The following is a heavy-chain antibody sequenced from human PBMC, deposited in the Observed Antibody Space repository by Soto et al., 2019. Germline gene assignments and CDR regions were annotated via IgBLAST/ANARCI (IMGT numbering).Heavy chain of an antibody. CDR3: ARDQSDIVATIPGAFDI. V-gene: IGHV4-31*03. D-gene: IGHD5-12*01. Sequence: SETLSLTCTVFGGSISSGGYYWSWIRQHPGKGLEWIGYIYYSGSTYYNPSLKSRVTISVDTSKNQFSLKLSSVTAADTAVYYCARDQSDIVATIPGAFDIWGQGTMVTVSS. CDR2: IYYSGST. J-gene: IGHJ3*02. CDR1: GGSISSGGYY.